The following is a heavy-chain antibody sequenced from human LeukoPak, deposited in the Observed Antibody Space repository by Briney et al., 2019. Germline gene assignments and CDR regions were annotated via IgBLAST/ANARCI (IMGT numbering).Heavy chain of an antibody. D-gene: IGHD4-11*01. CDR2: INGRGDET. J-gene: IGHJ4*02. Sequence: PGGSLRLSCAASGFTVTNYGMVWVRQAPGKGLEWVSSINGRGDETHHADSVKGRFTISRDNSKNTLYLQMNSLRAEDTAVYYCARGLVPGFLDYWGQGTPVTVSS. CDR1: GFTVTNYG. CDR3: ARGLVPGFLDY. V-gene: IGHV3-23*01.